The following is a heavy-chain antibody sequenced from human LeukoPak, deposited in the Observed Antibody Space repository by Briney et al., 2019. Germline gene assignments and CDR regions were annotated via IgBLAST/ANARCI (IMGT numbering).Heavy chain of an antibody. D-gene: IGHD3-3*01. J-gene: IGHJ4*02. CDR1: GFTFSSYS. CDR2: ISSSSSYI. CDR3: ARDEATIFGVATFDY. Sequence: GGFLRLSCAASGFTFSSYSMNWVRQAPGKGLEWVSSISSSSSYIYYADSVKGRFTISRDNAKNSLYLQMNSLRAEDTAVYYCARDEATIFGVATFDYWGQGTLVTVSS. V-gene: IGHV3-21*01.